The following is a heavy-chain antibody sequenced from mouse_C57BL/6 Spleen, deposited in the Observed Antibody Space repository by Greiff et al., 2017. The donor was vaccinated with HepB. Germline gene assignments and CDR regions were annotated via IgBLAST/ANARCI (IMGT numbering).Heavy chain of an antibody. V-gene: IGHV1-18*01. CDR1: GYTFTDYN. Sequence: VQLKESGPELVKPGASVKIPCKASGYTFTDYNMDWVKQSHGKSLEWIGDINPNNGGTIYNQKFKGKATLTVDKSSSTAYMELRSLTSEDTAVYYCAILTGTSAYWGQGTLVTVSA. J-gene: IGHJ3*01. CDR3: AILTGTSAY. CDR2: INPNNGGT. D-gene: IGHD4-1*01.